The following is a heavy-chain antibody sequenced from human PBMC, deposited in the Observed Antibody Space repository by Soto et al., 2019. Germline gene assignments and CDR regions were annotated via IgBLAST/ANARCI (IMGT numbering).Heavy chain of an antibody. J-gene: IGHJ6*03. CDR3: ASRCSSTSCYVGDYYMDV. CDR1: GGSFSGYY. Sequence: QVQLQQWGAGLLKPSDTLSLTCAVYGGSFSGYYWSWIRQPPGKGLEWIGEINHSGSTNYNPSLKSRVTISVDTSKNQFSLKLSSVTAADTAVYYCASRCSSTSCYVGDYYMDVWGKGTTVTVSS. D-gene: IGHD2-2*01. CDR2: INHSGST. V-gene: IGHV4-34*01.